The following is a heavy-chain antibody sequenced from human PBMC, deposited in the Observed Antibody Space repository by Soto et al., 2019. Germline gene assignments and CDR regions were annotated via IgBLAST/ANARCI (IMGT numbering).Heavy chain of an antibody. D-gene: IGHD7-27*01. Sequence: QVHLVESGGGVVQPGRSLRLSCAASGFSFSTHGMHWVRQAPGKGLEWVAVILHDGSNKYYADSVKGRFTISRENSKYELSLQMYCLRAEHTAIYYCGREPGPASATWLDHWGQGTLGTVSS. J-gene: IGHJ5*02. CDR1: GFSFSTHG. CDR3: GREPGPASATWLDH. CDR2: ILHDGSNK. V-gene: IGHV3-33*01.